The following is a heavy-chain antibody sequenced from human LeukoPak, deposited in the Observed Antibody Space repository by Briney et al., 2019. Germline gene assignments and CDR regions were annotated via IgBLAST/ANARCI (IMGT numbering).Heavy chain of an antibody. V-gene: IGHV3-48*03. J-gene: IGHJ6*02. CDR2: ISSSGKTI. CDR3: ARPPSITNPYYGMDV. Sequence: QSGGSLTLSCAASGFTFTNYDMNWLRQAPGKGLEGVSYISSSGKTIYYTDSVKGRFTLSRDTAKNSLYLQMNSLRAEDTAVYYCARPPSITNPYYGMDVWGQGTTVTVSS. D-gene: IGHD3-3*01. CDR1: GFTFTNYD.